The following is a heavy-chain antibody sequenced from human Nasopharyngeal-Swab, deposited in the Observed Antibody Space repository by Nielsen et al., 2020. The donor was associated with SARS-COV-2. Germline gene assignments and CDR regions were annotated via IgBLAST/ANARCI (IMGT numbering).Heavy chain of an antibody. CDR1: GFTFTNYN. J-gene: IGHJ6*02. CDR2: ISSSSSYI. V-gene: IGHV3-21*01. D-gene: IGHD3-3*01. Sequence: GGPLRLSCAASGFTFTNYNFNWVRHAPGQGLELVSSISSSSSYIYYADSVKGRFTISRDNAKNSLYLQMNSLRAEDTAAYYCARDGLDYDFWSAYFMDVWGQGTTVTVSS. CDR3: ARDGLDYDFWSAYFMDV.